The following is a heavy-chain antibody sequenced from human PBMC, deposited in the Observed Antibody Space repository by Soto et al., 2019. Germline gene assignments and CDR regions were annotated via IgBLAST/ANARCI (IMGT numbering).Heavy chain of an antibody. CDR1: GGSISSYY. CDR3: ARSTDIVLMVYARWYFDL. D-gene: IGHD2-8*01. V-gene: IGHV4-59*01. CDR2: IYYSGST. Sequence: QVQLQESGPGLVKPSETLSLTCTVSGGSISSYYWSWIRQPPGKGLEWIGYIYYSGSTNYNPSLKSRVTISVDTSKNQFSLKLSSVTAADTAVYYCARSTDIVLMVYARWYFDLWGRGTLVTVSS. J-gene: IGHJ2*01.